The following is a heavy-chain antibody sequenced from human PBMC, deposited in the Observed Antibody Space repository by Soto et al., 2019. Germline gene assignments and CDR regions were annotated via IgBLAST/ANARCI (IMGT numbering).Heavy chain of an antibody. CDR2: INAGNGNT. J-gene: IGHJ4*02. CDR1: GYTFTTYA. V-gene: IGHV1-3*05. D-gene: IGHD6-19*01. Sequence: QVQLVQSGAEEKKPGASVKVSCKASGYTFTTYAMHWVRQAPGQRLEWMGWINAGNGNTKYSQKFQGRVTITRDTSASTAYMELSSLRSEDTAVYYCARAVTVPADFDYWGKGTLVTVSS. CDR3: ARAVTVPADFDY.